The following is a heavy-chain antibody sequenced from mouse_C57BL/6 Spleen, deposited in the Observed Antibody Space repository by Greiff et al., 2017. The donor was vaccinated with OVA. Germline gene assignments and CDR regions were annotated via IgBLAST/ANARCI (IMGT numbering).Heavy chain of an antibody. V-gene: IGHV1-80*01. J-gene: IGHJ4*01. CDR3: ARGDYAMDY. CDR2: IYPGDGDT. Sequence: QVQLKQSGAELVKPGASVKISCKASGYAFSSYWMTWVKQRPGKGLEWIGQIYPGDGDTNYNGKFKGKATLTADKSSSTAYMQLSSLTSEDSAVYFCARGDYAMDYWGQGTSVTVSS. CDR1: GYAFSSYW.